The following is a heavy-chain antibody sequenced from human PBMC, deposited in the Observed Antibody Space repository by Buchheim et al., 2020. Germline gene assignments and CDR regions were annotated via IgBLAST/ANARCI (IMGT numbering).Heavy chain of an antibody. CDR1: GGSFSGYY. D-gene: IGHD3-10*01. CDR2: INHSGST. V-gene: IGHV4-34*01. CDR3: ARDYKGNYYYGSGSYRGYFDY. J-gene: IGHJ4*02. Sequence: QGQLQQWGAGLLKPSETLSLTCAVSGGSFSGYYWSGIRQPPGKGLEWIGEINHSGSTNYNPSLKSRVTISVDTSKNQCSLKLSYVTAADTAVYYCARDYKGNYYYGSGSYRGYFDYWGQGTL.